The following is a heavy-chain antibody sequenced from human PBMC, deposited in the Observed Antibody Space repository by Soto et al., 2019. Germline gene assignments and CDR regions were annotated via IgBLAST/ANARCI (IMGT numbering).Heavy chain of an antibody. J-gene: IGHJ5*02. CDR2: ISWNSGTI. Sequence: PGGSLRLSCAASGFTDDYAMHWVRQAPGKGLEWVSSISWNSGTIKYADSVKGRFTISRDNAKHSLYLQMNSLRADDTALYFCAKVSRIHSGFEPWGQGTLVTVSS. V-gene: IGHV3-9*01. D-gene: IGHD2-8*01. CDR1: GFTDDYA. CDR3: AKVSRIHSGFEP.